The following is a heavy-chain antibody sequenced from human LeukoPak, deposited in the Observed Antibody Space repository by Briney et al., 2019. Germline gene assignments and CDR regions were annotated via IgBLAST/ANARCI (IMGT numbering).Heavy chain of an antibody. V-gene: IGHV4-31*03. D-gene: IGHD3-10*01. CDR3: ARVENYGSGSSEYWFDP. Sequence: PSETLSLTCTVSGASISSGGYYWSWIRQHPGKGLEWIGYIFYSGSTYYNPSLKSRVTISVDTSKNQFSLKLSSVTAADTAVYYCARVENYGSGSSEYWFDPWGQGTLVTVSS. CDR2: IFYSGST. CDR1: GASISSGGYY. J-gene: IGHJ5*02.